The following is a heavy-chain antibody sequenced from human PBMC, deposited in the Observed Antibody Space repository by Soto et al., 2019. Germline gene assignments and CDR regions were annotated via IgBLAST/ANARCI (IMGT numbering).Heavy chain of an antibody. D-gene: IGHD5-12*01. CDR2: INTDASST. Sequence: PGGSLRLSCAASGFTFTSYWMHWVRQAPGKGLVWVSLINTDASSTSYADSVKGRFTISRDNAKNTLYLQMNSLRAEDTAVYYCAGGDRDGYNYGYWGQGTLVTVSS. J-gene: IGHJ4*02. CDR1: GFTFTSYW. V-gene: IGHV3-74*01. CDR3: AGGDRDGYNYGY.